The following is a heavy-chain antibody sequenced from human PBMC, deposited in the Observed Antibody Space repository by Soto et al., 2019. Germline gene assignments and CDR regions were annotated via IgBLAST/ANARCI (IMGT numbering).Heavy chain of an antibody. CDR2: IYYSGST. J-gene: IGHJ4*02. D-gene: IGHD4-17*01. CDR3: ARGLTTVTVAK. Sequence: SETLSLTCTVSGGSISSYYCSWTRQPPGKGLEWIGYIYYSGSTNYNPSLKSRVTISVDTSKNQFSLKLSSVTAADTAVYYCARGLTTVTVAKWGQGNLVTVSS. V-gene: IGHV4-59*01. CDR1: GGSISSYY.